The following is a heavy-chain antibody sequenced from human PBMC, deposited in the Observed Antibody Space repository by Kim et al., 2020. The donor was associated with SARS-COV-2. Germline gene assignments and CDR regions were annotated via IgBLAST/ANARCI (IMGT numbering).Heavy chain of an antibody. V-gene: IGHV4-39*01. Sequence: SETLSLTCTVSGGSISSSSYYWGWIRQPPGKGLEWIGSIYYSGSTYYNPSLKSRVTISVDTSKNQFSLKLSSVTAADTAVYYCARHPGAPHRSYYYDSSGYYPYFDYWGQGTLVTVSS. CDR2: IYYSGST. D-gene: IGHD3-22*01. J-gene: IGHJ4*02. CDR3: ARHPGAPHRSYYYDSSGYYPYFDY. CDR1: GGSISSSSYY.